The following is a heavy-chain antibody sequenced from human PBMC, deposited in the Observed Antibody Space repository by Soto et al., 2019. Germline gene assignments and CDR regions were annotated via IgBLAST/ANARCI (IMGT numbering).Heavy chain of an antibody. D-gene: IGHD2-2*02. Sequence: GASVKVSCKASGYTFTSYAMHWVRQAPGQRLEWMGWINAGNGNTKYSQKFQGRVTITRDTSASTAYMELRSLRSDDTAVYYCARERPYCSSTSCYNPMVYYYYYGMDVWGQGTTVTVSS. CDR3: ARERPYCSSTSCYNPMVYYYYYGMDV. CDR2: INAGNGNT. J-gene: IGHJ6*02. V-gene: IGHV1-3*01. CDR1: GYTFTSYA.